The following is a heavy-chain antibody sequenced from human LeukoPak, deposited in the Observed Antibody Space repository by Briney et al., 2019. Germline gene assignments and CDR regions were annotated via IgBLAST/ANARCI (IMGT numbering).Heavy chain of an antibody. CDR1: GGSISSGGYY. CDR3: ARGGYLDTATRWFDP. CDR2: IYYSGST. V-gene: IGHV4-31*03. J-gene: IGHJ5*02. Sequence: PSETLSLTCTVSGGSISSGGYYWSWIRQHPGKGLEWIGYIYYSGSTYYNPSLKSRVTISVDTSKNQFSLKLSSVTAADTAVYYCARGGYLDTATRWFDPWGQGTLVTVSS. D-gene: IGHD5-18*01.